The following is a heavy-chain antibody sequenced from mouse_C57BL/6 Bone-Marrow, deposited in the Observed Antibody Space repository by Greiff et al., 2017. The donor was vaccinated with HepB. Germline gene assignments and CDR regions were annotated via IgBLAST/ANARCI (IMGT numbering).Heavy chain of an antibody. CDR3: ARRALMVTTDGYFDY. D-gene: IGHD2-2*01. J-gene: IGHJ2*01. CDR2: IDPADSYT. V-gene: IGHV1-69*01. CDR1: GYTFTSYW. Sequence: QVQLQQPGAELVMPGASVKLSCKASGYTFTSYWMHWVKQRPGQGLEWIGEIDPADSYTNYNQKFKGKSTLTVDKSSSTADMQLSSLTSEDSAVYYCARRALMVTTDGYFDYWGQGTTLTVSS.